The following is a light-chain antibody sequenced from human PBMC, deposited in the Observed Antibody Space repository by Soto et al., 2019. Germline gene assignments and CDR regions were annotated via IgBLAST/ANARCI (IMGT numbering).Light chain of an antibody. CDR2: GAS. CDR1: QSVSSNY. CDR3: QQYGSSPWT. J-gene: IGKJ1*01. Sequence: EIVLTQSPGTLPLSPGERATLSCRASQSVSSNYLAWYQQKPGQAPRLLIDGASSRATGISDRFSGSGSGTDFTLTISRLEPEDFAVYYCQQYGSSPWTFGQGTKVDIK. V-gene: IGKV3-20*01.